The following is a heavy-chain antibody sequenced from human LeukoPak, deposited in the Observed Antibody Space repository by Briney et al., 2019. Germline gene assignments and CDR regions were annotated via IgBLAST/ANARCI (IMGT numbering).Heavy chain of an antibody. CDR2: IIPIFGTA. J-gene: IGHJ6*02. Sequence: SVKVSCKASGYTFTSYAMHWVRQAPGQGLEWMGGIIPIFGTANYAQKFQGRVTITADESTSTAYMELSSLRSEDTAVYYCARALITISYYYYGMDVWGQGTTVTVSS. CDR3: ARALITISYYYYGMDV. D-gene: IGHD3-9*01. V-gene: IGHV1-69*13. CDR1: GYTFTSYA.